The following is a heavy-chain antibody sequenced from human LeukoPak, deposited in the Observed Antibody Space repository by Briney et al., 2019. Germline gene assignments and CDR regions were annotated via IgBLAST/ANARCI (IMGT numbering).Heavy chain of an antibody. Sequence: GGSLRLSCAASGFTFSDYYMSWIRQALGKGLEWVSYISSSGSTIDYADSVKGRVTISRDNAKNSLYLQMNSLRAEDTAVYYCARSIPAGNRRWGQGTLVTVSS. V-gene: IGHV3-11*01. CDR3: ARSIPAGNRR. D-gene: IGHD2-2*01. J-gene: IGHJ4*02. CDR2: ISSSGSTI. CDR1: GFTFSDYY.